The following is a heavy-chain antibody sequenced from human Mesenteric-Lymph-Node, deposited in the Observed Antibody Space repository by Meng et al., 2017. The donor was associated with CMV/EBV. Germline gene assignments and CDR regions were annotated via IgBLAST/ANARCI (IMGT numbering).Heavy chain of an antibody. CDR3: ARDVFRSYFDP. Sequence: ASVKVSCKASGYRFTSYGVNWVRQAPGQGLEWMGWISAYNGQTNYAQKFQGRVTMTTDTSTTTAYMEVRSLRSDDTAVYYCARDVFRSYFDPWGQGTLVTVSS. CDR2: ISAYNGQT. V-gene: IGHV1-18*01. CDR1: GYRFTSYG. J-gene: IGHJ5*02. D-gene: IGHD3-10*02.